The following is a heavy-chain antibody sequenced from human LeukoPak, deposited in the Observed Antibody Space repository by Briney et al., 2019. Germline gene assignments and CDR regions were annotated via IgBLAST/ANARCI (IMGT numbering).Heavy chain of an antibody. CDR3: ARIPSEIASGTNWFDP. CDR1: GGSISSGDYY. CDR2: IYYSGST. Sequence: SQTLSLTCTVSGGSISSGDYYWSWIRQPPGKGLEWIGYIYYSGSTYYNPSLKSRVTISVDTSKNQFALRLSSVTAADTAVYYCARIPSEIASGTNWFDPWGQGTLVTVSS. J-gene: IGHJ5*02. D-gene: IGHD1-1*01. V-gene: IGHV4-30-4*01.